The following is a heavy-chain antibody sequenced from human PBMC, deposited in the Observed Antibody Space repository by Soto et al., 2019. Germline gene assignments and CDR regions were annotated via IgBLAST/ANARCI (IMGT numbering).Heavy chain of an antibody. Sequence: SETLSLTCTVSGGSISSSSYYWGWIRQPPGKGLEWIGSIYYSGSTYYNPSLKSRVTISVDTSKNQFSLKLSSVTAADTAVYYCARRRVNNWFDPWGQGTLVTASS. CDR1: GGSISSSSYY. CDR3: ARRRVNNWFDP. CDR2: IYYSGST. J-gene: IGHJ5*02. V-gene: IGHV4-39*01.